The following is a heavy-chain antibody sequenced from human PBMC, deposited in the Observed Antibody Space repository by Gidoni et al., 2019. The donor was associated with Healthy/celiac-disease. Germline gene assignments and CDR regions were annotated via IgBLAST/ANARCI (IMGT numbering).Heavy chain of an antibody. J-gene: IGHJ6*02. CDR1: GFTFSSYW. V-gene: IGHV3-7*01. CDR3: ARDGYSSGWYATYYYYGMDV. D-gene: IGHD6-19*01. CDR2: IKQDGSEK. Sequence: EVQLVESGGGLVQPGGSLRLSCAASGFTFSSYWMSWVRQAPGKGLEWVANIKQDGSEKYYVDSVKGRFTISRDNAKNSLYLQMNSLRAEDTAVYYCARDGYSSGWYATYYYYGMDVWGQGTTVTVSS.